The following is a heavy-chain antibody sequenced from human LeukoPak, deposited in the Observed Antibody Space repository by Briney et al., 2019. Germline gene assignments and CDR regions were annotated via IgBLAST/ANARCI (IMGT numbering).Heavy chain of an antibody. Sequence: KASETLSLTCTVSGGSISSYYWSWIRQPPGKGLEWIGYIYYSGSTNYNPSLKSRVTISVDTSKNQFSLKLSSVTAADTAVYYCARYPDGDYVDYWGQGTLVTVSS. D-gene: IGHD4-17*01. CDR2: IYYSGST. CDR1: GGSISSYY. CDR3: ARYPDGDYVDY. V-gene: IGHV4-59*01. J-gene: IGHJ4*02.